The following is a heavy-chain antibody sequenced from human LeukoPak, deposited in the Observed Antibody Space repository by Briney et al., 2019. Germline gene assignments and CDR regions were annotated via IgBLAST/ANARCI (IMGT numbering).Heavy chain of an antibody. CDR2: ISAYNGNT. CDR3: ARDRKGGYYDYVWGSYRSDAFDI. V-gene: IGHV1-18*01. CDR1: GYTFTSYG. J-gene: IGHJ3*02. Sequence: ASVKVSCKASGYTFTSYGISWVRQAPGQGLEWMGWISAYNGNTNYAQKLQGRVTMTTDTSTSTAYMELRSLRSDDTAVYYCARDRKGGYYDYVWGSYRSDAFDIWGQGTMVTVSS. D-gene: IGHD3-16*02.